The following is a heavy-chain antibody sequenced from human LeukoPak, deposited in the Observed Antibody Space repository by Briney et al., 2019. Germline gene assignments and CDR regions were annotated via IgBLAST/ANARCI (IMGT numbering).Heavy chain of an antibody. V-gene: IGHV3-23*01. CDR2: ISGSGGST. CDR1: GFTFGSYA. D-gene: IGHD2-2*01. J-gene: IGHJ4*02. CDR3: AKGYCSSTSCPNDY. Sequence: PGGSLRLSCAASGFTFGSYAMSWVHQAPGKGLEWVSAISGSGGSTYYADSVKGRFTISRDNSKNTLYLQMNSLRAEDTAVYYCAKGYCSSTSCPNDYWGQGTLVTVSS.